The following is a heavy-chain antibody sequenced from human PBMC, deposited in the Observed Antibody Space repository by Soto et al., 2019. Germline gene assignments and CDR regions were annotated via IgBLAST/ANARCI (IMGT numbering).Heavy chain of an antibody. CDR2: IIPVFDTV. CDR3: ARGGSGDVWFNEF. D-gene: IGHD2-21*01. J-gene: IGHJ4*02. CDR1: GGLFSSYA. Sequence: QEQLVQSGAEVKKSGSSVKVYCKDTGGLFSSYAVSWVRQAPGQGLEWMGGIIPVFDTVYYAQKFQGRITITADESTNTAYMELSSLRSEDTAMYYCARGGSGDVWFNEFWGQGTLVTVSS. V-gene: IGHV1-69*01.